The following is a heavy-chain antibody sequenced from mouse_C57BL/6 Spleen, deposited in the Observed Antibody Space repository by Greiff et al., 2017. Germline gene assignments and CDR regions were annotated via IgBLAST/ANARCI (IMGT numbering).Heavy chain of an antibody. Sequence: QVQLQQPGAELVKPGASVKMSCKASGYTFTSYWINWVKQRPGQGLEWIGDIYPGSGSPNYNEKFKSKATLTVDTSSSTAYMQLSSLTSEDSAVYDCAREGSNYDRYFDVWGTGTTGTGSS. J-gene: IGHJ1*03. D-gene: IGHD2-5*01. V-gene: IGHV1-55*01. CDR2: IYPGSGSP. CDR3: AREGSNYDRYFDV. CDR1: GYTFTSYW.